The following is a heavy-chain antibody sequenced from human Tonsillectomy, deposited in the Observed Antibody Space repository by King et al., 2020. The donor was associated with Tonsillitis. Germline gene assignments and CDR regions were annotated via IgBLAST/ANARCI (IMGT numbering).Heavy chain of an antibody. V-gene: IGHV3-30*04. CDR1: RFTFSSYA. J-gene: IGHJ4*02. CDR3: ARDPKSSKWTSYFDN. CDR2: IASDGSYK. Sequence: VQLVESGGGVVQPGRSLKLSCAASRFTFSSYALHWVRQAPGKGLEWVALIASDGSYKYYADSVKGRFTISRDNSKNTLYLQMNTLRAEDTAVYYCARDPKSSKWTSYFDNWGQGTLVTVSS. D-gene: IGHD6-13*01.